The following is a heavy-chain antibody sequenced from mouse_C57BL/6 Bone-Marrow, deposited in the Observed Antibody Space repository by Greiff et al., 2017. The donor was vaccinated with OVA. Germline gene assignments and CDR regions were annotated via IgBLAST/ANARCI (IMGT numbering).Heavy chain of an antibody. CDR1: GYTFTSYG. J-gene: IGHJ1*03. CDR3: ARSVYYGSPYWYFDV. V-gene: IGHV1-81*01. D-gene: IGHD1-1*01. Sequence: QVQLQQSGAELARPGASVKLSCKASGYTFTSYGISWVKQRTGQGLEWIGAIYPRSGNTYYNEKFKGKATLTADKSSSTAYMELRSLTSEDSAVYFCARSVYYGSPYWYFDVWGTGTTVTVSS. CDR2: IYPRSGNT.